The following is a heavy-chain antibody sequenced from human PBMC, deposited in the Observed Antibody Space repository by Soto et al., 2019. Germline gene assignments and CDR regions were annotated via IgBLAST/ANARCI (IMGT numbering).Heavy chain of an antibody. V-gene: IGHV1-3*01. CDR2: INAGNGNT. D-gene: IGHD3-22*01. CDR3: ARALWGDSSGYGPDY. Sequence: GASVKVSCKASGYTFTNYAMHWVRQAPGQRLEWMGWINAGNGNTNYSQKFQGRVTITRDTSASTVYMELSSLRSEDTAVYYCARALWGDSSGYGPDYWGQGTLVTVSS. J-gene: IGHJ4*02. CDR1: GYTFTNYA.